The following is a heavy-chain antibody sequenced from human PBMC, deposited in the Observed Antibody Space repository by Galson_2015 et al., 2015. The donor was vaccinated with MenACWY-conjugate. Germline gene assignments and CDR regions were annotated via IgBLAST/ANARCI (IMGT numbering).Heavy chain of an antibody. D-gene: IGHD3-10*01. CDR1: GFTFSNHW. CDR2: IDGGGSRT. V-gene: IGHV3-74*01. Sequence: SLRLSCAASGFTFSNHWMHWVRHVPGKGLVWVSRIDGGGSRTVYADSVQGRFTISRDNAKNTLYLQMNSLRAEDTGVYYCVRAITTVGGYTATITGYGFDVWGQGTTVTVSS. CDR3: VRAITTVGGYTATITGYGFDV. J-gene: IGHJ6*02.